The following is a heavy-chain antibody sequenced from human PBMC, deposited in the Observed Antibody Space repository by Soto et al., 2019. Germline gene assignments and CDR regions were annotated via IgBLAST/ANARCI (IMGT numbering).Heavy chain of an antibody. CDR3: ARQVLTAPPPISSFNY. V-gene: IGHV4-39*01. Sequence: SETLSLTCTVSGGSISSSIYYGGWIRQPPGKGLEWIGSIFYSGSTYYNPSLKSRVTISVDTSKNQFSLKLYSVTAADTAMYYCARQVLTAPPPISSFNYWGQGTLVPVS. CDR2: IFYSGST. D-gene: IGHD2-15*01. J-gene: IGHJ4*02. CDR1: GGSISSSIYY.